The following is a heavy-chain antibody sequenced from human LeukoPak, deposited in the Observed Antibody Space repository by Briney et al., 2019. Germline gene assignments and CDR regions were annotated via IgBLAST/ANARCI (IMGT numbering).Heavy chain of an antibody. V-gene: IGHV3-30*19. Sequence: GGSLRLSCAASGFTFSTYGIHWVRQAPGKGLEWVAVISYDGNNKFYADSVKGRFNVSRDNSNNTLYLQMSSLRLDDTAIYYCARGLNRYFTTVTPLGDYWGQGILVTVSS. CDR1: GFTFSTYG. CDR2: ISYDGNNK. J-gene: IGHJ4*02. D-gene: IGHD4-17*01. CDR3: ARGLNRYFTTVTPLGDY.